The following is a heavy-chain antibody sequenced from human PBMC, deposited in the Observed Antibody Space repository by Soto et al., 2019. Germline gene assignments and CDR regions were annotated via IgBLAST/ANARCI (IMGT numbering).Heavy chain of an antibody. Sequence: SETLSLTCAVSGGFISSGDSSWSWIRQPPGRGLEWIGHIYHGGTTFYNPSLKSRVAISEDRSKNHFSLNLSSVTAADTAVYYCARDKGRYDAGMDVWGHGTTVT. CDR3: ARDKGRYDAGMDV. CDR2: IYHGGTT. J-gene: IGHJ6*02. D-gene: IGHD3-9*01. CDR1: GGFISSGDSS. V-gene: IGHV4-30-2*01.